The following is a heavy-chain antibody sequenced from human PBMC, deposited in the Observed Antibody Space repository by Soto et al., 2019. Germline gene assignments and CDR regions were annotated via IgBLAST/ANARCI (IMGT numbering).Heavy chain of an antibody. CDR1: GFTFSSYS. D-gene: IGHD2-2*01. Sequence: GGSLRLSCAASGFTFSSYSMNWVRQAPGKGLEWVSYISSSSSTIYYADSVKGRFTISRDNAKNSLYLQMNSLRDEDTAVYYCARELIVVVPAAMGYYGMDVWGQGITVTVSS. V-gene: IGHV3-48*02. CDR2: ISSSSSTI. CDR3: ARELIVVVPAAMGYYGMDV. J-gene: IGHJ6*02.